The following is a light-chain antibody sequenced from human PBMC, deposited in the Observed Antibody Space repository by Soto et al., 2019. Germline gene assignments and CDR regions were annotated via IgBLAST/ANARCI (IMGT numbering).Light chain of an antibody. CDR2: AAS. Sequence: IQMTQSPSCLSASVGERATITCRASLPISNYLGWYQQKPGKIPNLLIYAASTLQAGVPSRFSGSGSGTDFTLTISSLQPEDDAAYYCTKYNSSPITFGGGTKVEIX. V-gene: IGKV1-27*01. J-gene: IGKJ4*01. CDR3: TKYNSSPIT. CDR1: LPISNY.